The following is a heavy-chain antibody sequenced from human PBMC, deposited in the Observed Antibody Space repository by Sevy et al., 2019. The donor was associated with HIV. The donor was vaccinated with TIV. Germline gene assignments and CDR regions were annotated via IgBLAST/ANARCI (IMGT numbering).Heavy chain of an antibody. CDR1: GDSITRYF. Sequence: SETLSLTCTVSGDSITRYFWSWIRQPPGKGLEWIGYMYHSGSTNYNPSLKRRVPLSIDTSKNEFSLTLSSVTAADTAVYYCARDYRRDFWSGYSNYFDPWGPGILVTVSS. D-gene: IGHD3-3*01. CDR3: ARDYRRDFWSGYSNYFDP. V-gene: IGHV4-59*01. J-gene: IGHJ5*02. CDR2: MYHSGST.